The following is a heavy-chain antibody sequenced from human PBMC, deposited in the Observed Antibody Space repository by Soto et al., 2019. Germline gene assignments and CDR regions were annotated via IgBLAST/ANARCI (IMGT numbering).Heavy chain of an antibody. V-gene: IGHV1-18*01. CDR2: ISPYDGNT. D-gene: IGHD3-22*01. CDR1: GYTFSSYG. Sequence: ASVKVSCKASGYTFSSYGINWVRQAPGQGLEWLGWISPYDGNTKYAQILQGRVSMATDTSTKTAYMEVRSLRSDDTAVYYCARGGYYDSSGSRNYHYYGMNVWGQGTTVTVSS. J-gene: IGHJ6*02. CDR3: ARGGYYDSSGSRNYHYYGMNV.